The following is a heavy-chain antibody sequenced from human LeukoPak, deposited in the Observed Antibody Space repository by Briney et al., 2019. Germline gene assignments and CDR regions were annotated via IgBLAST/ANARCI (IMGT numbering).Heavy chain of an antibody. CDR2: ISGSGAST. V-gene: IGHV3-23*01. J-gene: IGHJ4*02. CDR3: AKDGGLWVSAHWGDS. CDR1: GFTLSTNA. Sequence: GGSLRLSCLTSGFTLSTNAMSWVRQAPGKGLEWISGISGSGASTYYADSVKGRFTISRDDSRNTLYLQMNSLRAEDTAVYYCAKDGGLWVSAHWGDSWGRGTLVTVSS. D-gene: IGHD7-27*01.